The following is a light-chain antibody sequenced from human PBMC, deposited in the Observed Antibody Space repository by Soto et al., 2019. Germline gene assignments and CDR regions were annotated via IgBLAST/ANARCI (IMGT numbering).Light chain of an antibody. Sequence: QAALTKPASVSGSPGQSSTISWTGTSSDVGGYNYVSWYQQLPGKAPRLMIYDVYNRPSGVSNRFSGSKSGNTASLTISRLQAEDEADYYCSSYTGSSTFVFGTGTKLTV. V-gene: IGLV2-14*01. CDR3: SSYTGSSTFV. CDR1: SSDVGGYNY. CDR2: DVY. J-gene: IGLJ1*01.